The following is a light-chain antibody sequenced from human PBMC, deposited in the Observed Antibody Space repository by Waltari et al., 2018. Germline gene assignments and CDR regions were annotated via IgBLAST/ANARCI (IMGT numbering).Light chain of an antibody. CDR2: RNN. V-gene: IGLV1-47*01. J-gene: IGLJ3*02. Sequence: QSVLTQPPSASGTPGQRGTISCSRSSSNIGSNDFYWYQQPPGTAPKLLIYRNNQRPSGVPDRFSVSKSGTSASLAISGLRSEDEADYYCAAWDDSLSGWVFGGGTKLTVL. CDR3: AAWDDSLSGWV. CDR1: SSNIGSND.